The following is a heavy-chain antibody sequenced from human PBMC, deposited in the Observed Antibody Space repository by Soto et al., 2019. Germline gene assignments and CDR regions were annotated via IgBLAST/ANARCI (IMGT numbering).Heavy chain of an antibody. CDR3: ARSYYDFWSGYSKGFDY. D-gene: IGHD3-3*01. J-gene: IGHJ4*02. CDR1: GGSISSGGYY. V-gene: IGHV4-31*03. Sequence: SETLSLTCTVSGGSISSGGYYWSWIRQHPGKGLEWIGYIYYSGSTYYNLSLKSRVTISVDTSKNQFSLKLSSVTAADTAVYYCARSYYDFWSGYSKGFDYWGQGTLVTVSS. CDR2: IYYSGST.